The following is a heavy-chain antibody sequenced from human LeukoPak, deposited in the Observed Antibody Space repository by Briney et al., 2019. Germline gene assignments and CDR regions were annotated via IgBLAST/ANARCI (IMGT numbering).Heavy chain of an antibody. J-gene: IGHJ4*02. CDR1: GFTFSDHY. D-gene: IGHD6-6*01. Sequence: GGSLRLSCAASGFTFSDHYMSWIRQAPGKGLECVSYISSGGSSTYYTDSVKGRFTISRDNGKNALYLQMNSLRAEDTAVYYCAREIAADRGFDSWGQGTLVTVSS. CDR2: ISSGGSST. V-gene: IGHV3-11*01. CDR3: AREIAADRGFDS.